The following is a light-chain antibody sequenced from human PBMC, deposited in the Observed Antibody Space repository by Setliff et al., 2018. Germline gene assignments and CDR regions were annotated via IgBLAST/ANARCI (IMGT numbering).Light chain of an antibody. CDR3: SSYTSSSTPCV. J-gene: IGLJ1*01. V-gene: IGLV2-8*01. Sequence: QSALTQPLSALGSPGQSVTITCTGTSSDVGGYNYVSWYQQHPGKASKLMIYEVSKRPSGVPDRFSGSKSGNTASLIISGLQAEDGADYYCSSYTSSSTPCVVRTGTEVTVL. CDR1: SSDVGGYNY. CDR2: EVS.